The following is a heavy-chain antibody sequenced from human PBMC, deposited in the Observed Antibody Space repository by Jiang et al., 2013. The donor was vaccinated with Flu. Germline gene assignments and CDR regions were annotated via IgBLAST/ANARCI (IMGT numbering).Heavy chain of an antibody. CDR1: GDSVSSNSGA. J-gene: IGHJ4*02. Sequence: QTLSLTCAISGDSVSSNSGAWNWIRQSPSRGLEWLGRTYYRSQWYTNYAPSVKSRITINPDTSKNQFSLQLTSVTPEDTAIYYCARGDVELDYWGQGTLVTVSS. CDR3: ARGDVELDY. CDR2: TYYRSQWYT. V-gene: IGHV6-1*01.